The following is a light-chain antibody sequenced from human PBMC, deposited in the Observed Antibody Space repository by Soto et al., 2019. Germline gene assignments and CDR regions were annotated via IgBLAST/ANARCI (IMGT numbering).Light chain of an antibody. V-gene: IGKV1-33*01. CDR2: DAS. CDR3: HQYDNLPRNT. J-gene: IGKJ2*01. Sequence: DIQMTQSPSSLSAFIGDRVTITCQASQDISKYLNWYQQKPGKAPKLLIYDASNLETGVPSRFSGSGSGTHFTFTISSLQPEDLAIYYCHQYDNLPRNTFGQGTKVAIK. CDR1: QDISKY.